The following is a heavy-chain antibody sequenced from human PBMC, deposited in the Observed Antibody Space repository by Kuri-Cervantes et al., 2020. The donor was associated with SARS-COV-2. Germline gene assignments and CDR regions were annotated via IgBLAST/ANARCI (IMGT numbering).Heavy chain of an antibody. D-gene: IGHD4-11*01. Sequence: ASVKVSCKASGYTFTSYYMHWVRQAPGQGLEWMGIINPSGGSTSYAQKFQGRVTMTRDTSTSTVYMELSSLRSEDTAVYYCARASSTVTTIFHYYYGMDVWGQGTTVTVSS. CDR3: ARASSTVTTIFHYYYGMDV. CDR2: INPSGGST. J-gene: IGHJ6*02. CDR1: GYTFTSYY. V-gene: IGHV1-46*01.